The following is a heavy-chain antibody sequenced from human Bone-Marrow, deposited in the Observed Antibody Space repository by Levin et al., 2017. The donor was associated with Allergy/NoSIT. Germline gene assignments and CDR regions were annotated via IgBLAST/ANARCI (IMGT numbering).Heavy chain of an antibody. Sequence: SCAASGFTFSSYGMHWVRQAPGKGLEWVAVISYDGSNKYYADSVKGRFTISRDNSKNTLYLQMNSLRAEDTAVYYCAKELRYSSGWYGGRQHYYYGMDVWGQGTTVTVSS. CDR3: AKELRYSSGWYGGRQHYYYGMDV. D-gene: IGHD6-19*01. V-gene: IGHV3-30*18. CDR2: ISYDGSNK. CDR1: GFTFSSYG. J-gene: IGHJ6*02.